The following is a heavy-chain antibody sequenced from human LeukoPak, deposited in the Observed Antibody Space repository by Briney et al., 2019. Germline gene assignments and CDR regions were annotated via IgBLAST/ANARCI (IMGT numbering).Heavy chain of an antibody. CDR1: GFTFSSYS. D-gene: IGHD6-13*01. Sequence: GGSLRLSCAASGFTFSSYSMNWVRQAPEKGLEWVSSISSSSSYIYYADSVKGRFTISRDNAKNSLYLQMNSLRAEDTAVYYCARELGYSSSLDYWGQGTLVTVSS. J-gene: IGHJ4*02. V-gene: IGHV3-21*01. CDR2: ISSSSSYI. CDR3: ARELGYSSSLDY.